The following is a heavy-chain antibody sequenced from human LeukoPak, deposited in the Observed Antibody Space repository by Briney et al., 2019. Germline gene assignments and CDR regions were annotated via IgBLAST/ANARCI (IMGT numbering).Heavy chain of an antibody. CDR2: ISYDGSNK. Sequence: PGGSLRLSCAASGFTFSSYAMHWVRQAPGKGLGWVAVISYDGSNKYYADSVKGRFTISRDNSKNTLYLQMNSLRAEDTAVYYCARALYSSSSGEWFDPWGQGTLVTVSS. D-gene: IGHD6-6*01. CDR1: GFTFSSYA. J-gene: IGHJ5*02. CDR3: ARALYSSSSGEWFDP. V-gene: IGHV3-30-3*01.